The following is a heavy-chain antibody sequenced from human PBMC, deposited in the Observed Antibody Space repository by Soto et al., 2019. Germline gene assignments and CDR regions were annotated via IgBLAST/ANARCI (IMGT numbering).Heavy chain of an antibody. CDR1: GGTFSSYT. V-gene: IGHV1-69*02. D-gene: IGHD2-15*01. Sequence: SVKVSCKASGGTFSSYTISWVRHAPGQGLEWMGRIIPILGIANYARKFQGRVTITADKSTSTAYMELSSLRSEDTAVYYCARVARVVVAATAAYHFVFCGQATLVTVXS. CDR2: IIPILGIA. CDR3: ARVARVVVAATAAYHFVF. J-gene: IGHJ4*02.